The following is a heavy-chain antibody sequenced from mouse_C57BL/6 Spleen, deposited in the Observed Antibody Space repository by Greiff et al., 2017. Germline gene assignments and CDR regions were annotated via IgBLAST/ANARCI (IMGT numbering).Heavy chain of an antibody. Sequence: VQLQQPGAELVMPGASVKLSCKASGYTFTSYWMHWVKQRPGQGLEWIGEIDPSDSYTNYNQKFKGKSTLTVDKSSSTAYMQLSSLTSEDSAVYYCARSDDGFTAYFDYWGQGTTLTVSS. CDR3: ARSDDGFTAYFDY. D-gene: IGHD2-3*01. CDR2: IDPSDSYT. J-gene: IGHJ2*01. CDR1: GYTFTSYW. V-gene: IGHV1-69*01.